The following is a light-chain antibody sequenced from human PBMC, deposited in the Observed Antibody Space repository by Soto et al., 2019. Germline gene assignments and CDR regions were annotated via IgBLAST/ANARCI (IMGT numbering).Light chain of an antibody. Sequence: QSALSQPASVSGAPGQSITISCTGTSSDFGTYNLFSWYQQHPGKAPKLIIYEGTKRPSGVSNRFSGSKSGNTASLTVSGLQAEDEADYFCYSYAATFSVFGGGTKLTVL. CDR2: EGT. J-gene: IGLJ3*02. CDR1: SSDFGTYNL. V-gene: IGLV2-23*01. CDR3: YSYAATFSV.